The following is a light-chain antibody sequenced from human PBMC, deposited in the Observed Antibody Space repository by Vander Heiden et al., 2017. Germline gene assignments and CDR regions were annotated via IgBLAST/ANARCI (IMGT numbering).Light chain of an antibody. V-gene: IGKV3-11*01. CDR1: QSVSSY. CDR3: QQRSNWQFT. Sequence: EIVFTQSPATLSLSPGARATLSCRASQSVSSYLAWYQQKPGQAPRLLIYDASNRATGIPARFSGSGSGTDFTLTISSLEPEDFAVYYCQQRSNWQFTFGPGTKVDIK. J-gene: IGKJ3*01. CDR2: DAS.